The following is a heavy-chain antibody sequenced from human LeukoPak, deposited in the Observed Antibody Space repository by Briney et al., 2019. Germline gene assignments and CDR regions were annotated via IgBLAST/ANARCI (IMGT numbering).Heavy chain of an antibody. CDR1: GGSISSGDYY. CDR3: ARVGGGYSYGV. V-gene: IGHV4-30-4*08. CDR2: IYYSGST. D-gene: IGHD5-18*01. J-gene: IGHJ4*02. Sequence: SETLSLTCTVSGGSISSGDYYWSWIRQPPGKGLEWIGYIYYSGSTHYNPSLKSRVTISVDTSKNQFSLKLSSVTAADTAVYYCARVGGGYSYGVWGQGTLVTVSS.